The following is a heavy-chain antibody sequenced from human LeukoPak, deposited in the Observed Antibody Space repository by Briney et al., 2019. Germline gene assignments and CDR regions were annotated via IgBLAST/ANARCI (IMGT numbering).Heavy chain of an antibody. Sequence: PSETLSLTCTVSGGSISSGGYYWRWIRQHPGKGLEWIAYIYYSGSTYYNPSVKSRVTISVDTSKNQFSLKLSSVTAADTAVYYCARDLGDGYNDYWGQGTLVTVSS. CDR1: GGSISSGGYY. V-gene: IGHV4-31*03. J-gene: IGHJ4*02. CDR3: ARDLGDGYNDY. D-gene: IGHD5-24*01. CDR2: IYYSGST.